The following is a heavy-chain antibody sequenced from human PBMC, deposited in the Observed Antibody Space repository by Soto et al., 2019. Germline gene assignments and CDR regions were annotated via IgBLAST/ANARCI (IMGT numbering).Heavy chain of an antibody. D-gene: IGHD3-22*01. CDR2: IGTAGDT. CDR3: ARSPPGYDSSGYYQQNFDY. Sequence: GGSLRLSCAASGFTFSSYDMHWVRQATGKGLEWVSAIGTAGDTYYPGSVKGRFTISRENAKNSLYLQMNSLRAEDTAVYYCARSPPGYDSSGYYQQNFDYWGQGTLVTVSS. J-gene: IGHJ4*02. V-gene: IGHV3-13*01. CDR1: GFTFSSYD.